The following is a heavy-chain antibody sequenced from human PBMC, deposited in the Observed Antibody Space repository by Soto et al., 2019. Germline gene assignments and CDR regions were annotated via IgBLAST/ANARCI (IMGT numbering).Heavy chain of an antibody. CDR1: GGAISTDGYY. V-gene: IGHV4-31*03. J-gene: IGHJ5*02. CDR3: ARDPAP. CDR2: IYNSATT. Sequence: QVQLQESGPGLVKPSQTLSLTCTVSGGAISTDGYYWSSIRQHPGKGLEWLGYIYNSATTYYHPSLKSRVTTSVDTSKNQFSLKLSSVTVADTAVYYCARDPAPWGQGALVTVSS.